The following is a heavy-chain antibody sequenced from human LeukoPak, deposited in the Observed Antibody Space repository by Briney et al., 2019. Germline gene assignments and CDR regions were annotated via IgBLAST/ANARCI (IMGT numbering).Heavy chain of an antibody. Sequence: GGSLRLSCAASGFTFNTYWMHWVRQAPGKRLVWVSRINTDGSSTNYADSVKGRFTFSRDNAENTLYLQMNSLRAEDTAVYYCARAEDCSSTSCPRAFDIWGQGTMVTVSS. V-gene: IGHV3-74*01. CDR1: GFTFNTYW. D-gene: IGHD2-2*01. CDR3: ARAEDCSSTSCPRAFDI. CDR2: INTDGSST. J-gene: IGHJ3*02.